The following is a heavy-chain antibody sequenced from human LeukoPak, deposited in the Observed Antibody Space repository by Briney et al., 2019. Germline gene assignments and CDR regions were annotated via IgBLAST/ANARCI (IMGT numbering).Heavy chain of an antibody. D-gene: IGHD3-22*01. V-gene: IGHV3-23*01. CDR1: GFTFSSYG. J-gene: IGHJ6*03. CDR2: ISGSGGST. CDR3: AKDAHSSGYYYYMDV. Sequence: GGSLRLSCAASGFTFSSYGMSWVRQAPGKGLEWVSAISGSGGSTYYADSVKGRFTISRDNSKNTLYLQMNSLRAEDTAVYYCAKDAHSSGYYYYMDVWGKGTTVTISS.